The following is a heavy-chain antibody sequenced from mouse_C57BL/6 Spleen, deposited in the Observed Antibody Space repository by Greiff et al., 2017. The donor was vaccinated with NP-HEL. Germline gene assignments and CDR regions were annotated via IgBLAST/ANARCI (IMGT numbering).Heavy chain of an antibody. D-gene: IGHD1-1*01. Sequence: VQLQQSGPELVKPGASVKISCKASGYTFTDYYMNWVKQSHGKSLEWIGDINPNNGGTSYNQKFKGKATLTVDKSSSTAYMELRSLTSEDSAVYYCARRITTVGYFDYWGQGTTLTVSS. V-gene: IGHV1-26*01. CDR2: INPNNGGT. CDR1: GYTFTDYY. CDR3: ARRITTVGYFDY. J-gene: IGHJ2*01.